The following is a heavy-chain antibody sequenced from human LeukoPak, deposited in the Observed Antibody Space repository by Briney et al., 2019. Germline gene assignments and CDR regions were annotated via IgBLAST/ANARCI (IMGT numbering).Heavy chain of an antibody. CDR1: GGSISSYY. CDR2: IYYSGST. CDR3: AIEPIDSSGWSGTFDY. Sequence: SETLSLTCTVSGGSISSYYWSWIRQPPGKGLEWIGYIYYSGSTNYNPSLKSRVTISVDTSKNQFSLKLSSVAAADTAVYYCAIEPIDSSGWSGTFDYWRQGTLVTVSS. D-gene: IGHD6-19*01. V-gene: IGHV4-59*12. J-gene: IGHJ4*02.